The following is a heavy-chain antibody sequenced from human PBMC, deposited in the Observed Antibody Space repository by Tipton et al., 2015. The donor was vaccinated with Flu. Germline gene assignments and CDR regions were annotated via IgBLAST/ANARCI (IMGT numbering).Heavy chain of an antibody. CDR1: GGSFSAYY. Sequence: TLSLTCAVYGGSFSAYYWSWIRQPLGKGLEWVGEINHSGTTNYNPSLTSRVTVSADTSKKQFSLKLTSVTAADTAVYYCAREFLFFGELSTAFYFDSWGQGTLVTVSS. CDR3: AREFLFFGELSTAFYFDS. D-gene: IGHD3-3*01. J-gene: IGHJ4*02. V-gene: IGHV4-34*01. CDR2: INHSGTT.